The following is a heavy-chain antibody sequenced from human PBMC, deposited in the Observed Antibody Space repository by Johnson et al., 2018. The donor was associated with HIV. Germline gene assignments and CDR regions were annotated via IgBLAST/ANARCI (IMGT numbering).Heavy chain of an antibody. Sequence: VQLVESGGGLVQPGGSLRLSCAASGFTLTNAWMSWVRQAPGKGLEWVGRIKSKTDGGTTDYAAPVKGRFTISRDDSKNTLYLQMNGLKTEDTAIFYCASYYVWGTYRHTLDAFENWGQGTMVTVSS. V-gene: IGHV3-15*01. J-gene: IGHJ3*02. CDR2: IKSKTDGGTT. CDR1: GFTLTNAW. D-gene: IGHD3-16*02. CDR3: ASYYVWGTYRHTLDAFEN.